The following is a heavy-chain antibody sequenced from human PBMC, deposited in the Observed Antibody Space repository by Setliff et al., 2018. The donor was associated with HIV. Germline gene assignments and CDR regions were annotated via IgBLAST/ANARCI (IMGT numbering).Heavy chain of an antibody. D-gene: IGHD5-18*01. V-gene: IGHV4-31*03. J-gene: IGHJ6*03. CDR2: IYYSGGT. Sequence: PSETLSLTCTVSGGSISSGGYYWSWIRQHPGKGLEWIGYIYYSGGTYYNPSLKSRVTISVDTSKNRFSLTLRSVTAADTAVYYCARHNTGYSYGYDYYYYYMDVWGKGTTVTVSS. CDR1: GGSISSGGYY. CDR3: ARHNTGYSYGYDYYYYYMDV.